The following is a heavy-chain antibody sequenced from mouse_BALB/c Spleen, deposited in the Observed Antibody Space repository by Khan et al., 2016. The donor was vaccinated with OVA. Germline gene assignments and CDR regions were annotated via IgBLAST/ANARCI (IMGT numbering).Heavy chain of an antibody. CDR3: ARDYWFAY. Sequence: EVELVESGGGLVQPGGSLKLSCAASGFTYSNYAMSWVRQTPEKRLEWVASISSGGSTYYPDSVKGRFTISRDNSRNILTLLMSSLRSEDEAMDYCARDYWFAYWGQGTMVTVSA. CDR1: GFTYSNYA. J-gene: IGHJ3*01. CDR2: ISSGGST. V-gene: IGHV5-6-5*01.